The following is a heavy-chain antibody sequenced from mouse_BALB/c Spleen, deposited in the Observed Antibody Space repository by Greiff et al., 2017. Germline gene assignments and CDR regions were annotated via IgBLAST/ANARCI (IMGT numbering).Heavy chain of an antibody. CDR1: GFSLTSYG. Sequence: VMLVESGPGLVAPSQSLSITCTVSGFSLTSYGVHWVRQPPGKGLEWLGVIWAGGSTNYNSALMSRLSISKDNSKSQVFLKMNSLQTDDTAMYYCARDQDGYYYAMDYWGQGTSVTVSS. D-gene: IGHD2-3*01. CDR3: ARDQDGYYYAMDY. J-gene: IGHJ4*01. CDR2: IWAGGST. V-gene: IGHV2-9*02.